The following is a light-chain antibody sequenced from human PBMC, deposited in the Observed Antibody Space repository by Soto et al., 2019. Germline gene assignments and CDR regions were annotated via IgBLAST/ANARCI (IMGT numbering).Light chain of an antibody. J-gene: IGKJ4*01. CDR1: QDISNY. V-gene: IGKV1-33*01. Sequence: DIQMTQSPSSLSASVGDRVTITCQASQDISNYLNWFQQKPGKAPKLLIYGASNLETGVPSRFSGSGSGTDFTFTISSLQPEDIATYCCQQYDNFPPFGGGTKVEI. CDR2: GAS. CDR3: QQYDNFPP.